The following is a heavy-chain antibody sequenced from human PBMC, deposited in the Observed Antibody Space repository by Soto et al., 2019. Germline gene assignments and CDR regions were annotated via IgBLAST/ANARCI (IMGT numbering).Heavy chain of an antibody. CDR2: TYYRSKWYN. D-gene: IGHD3-22*01. CDR3: TRGGIYYYDSRGYYDY. CDR1: GDSVSSNSAG. V-gene: IGHV6-1*01. J-gene: IGHJ4*02. Sequence: SQTLSLTCDISGDSVSSNSAGWNWIRQTPSRGLEWLGRTYYRSKWYNNYALSVKSRVTVNPDTAKNQFSLQLNSVTPEDTAVYFCTRGGIYYYDSRGYYDYWGQGALVTVSS.